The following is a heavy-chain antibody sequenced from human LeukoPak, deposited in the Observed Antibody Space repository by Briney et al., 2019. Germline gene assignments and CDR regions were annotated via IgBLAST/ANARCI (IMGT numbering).Heavy chain of an antibody. Sequence: GGSLRLSCSASGFVFSDYYMHWVRQAPGKGLVWVSHINGDGSNVNYADSVKGRFTISRDNAKNTLYLQMNSLRTEDTAMYYCARVAYGEKNALDVWGQGTMVTVSS. V-gene: IGHV3-74*01. J-gene: IGHJ3*01. CDR3: ARVAYGEKNALDV. CDR2: INGDGSNV. CDR1: GFVFSDYY. D-gene: IGHD3-10*01.